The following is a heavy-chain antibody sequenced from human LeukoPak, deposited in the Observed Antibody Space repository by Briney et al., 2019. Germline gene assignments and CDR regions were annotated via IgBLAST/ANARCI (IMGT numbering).Heavy chain of an antibody. D-gene: IGHD3-3*01. J-gene: IGHJ6*02. CDR1: GFTFSSYS. CDR2: ISYSSSTI. V-gene: IGHV3-48*04. CDR3: AREIYYDFWSGYYTHYGMDV. Sequence: GGSLRLSCAASGFTFSSYSMNWVRQAPGKGLEWVSYISYSSSTIYYADSVKGRFTISGDNAKNSLYLQMNSLRAEDTAVYYCAREIYYDFWSGYYTHYGMDVWGQGTTVTVSS.